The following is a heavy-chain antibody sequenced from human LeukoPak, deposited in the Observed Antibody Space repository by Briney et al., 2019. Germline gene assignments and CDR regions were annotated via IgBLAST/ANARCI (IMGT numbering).Heavy chain of an antibody. J-gene: IGHJ4*02. CDR2: ISYDGSNK. CDR1: GFTFSSYG. V-gene: IGHV3-30*03. CDR3: AREGYYYDSSGYYGWFDY. D-gene: IGHD3-22*01. Sequence: PGGSLRLSCAASGFTFSSYGMHWVRQAPGKGLEWVAVISYDGSNKYYADSVKGRFTISRDNSKNTLYLQMNSLRAEDTAVYYCAREGYYYDSSGYYGWFDYWGQGTLVTVSS.